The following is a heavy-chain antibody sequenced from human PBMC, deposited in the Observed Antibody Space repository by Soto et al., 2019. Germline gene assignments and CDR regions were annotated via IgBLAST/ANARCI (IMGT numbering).Heavy chain of an antibody. D-gene: IGHD2-15*01. CDR1: GFTFSSYA. CDR2: ISGGGDST. Sequence: GALRLSCAASGFTFSSYAMTWVRQAPGKGLEWVSAISGGGDSTYYADSVEGRFTISRDNSKNTLYLQMNCLRAEDTAVYYCATCSGGSCYHPFDYWGQGTQVTVSS. J-gene: IGHJ4*02. V-gene: IGHV3-23*01. CDR3: ATCSGGSCYHPFDY.